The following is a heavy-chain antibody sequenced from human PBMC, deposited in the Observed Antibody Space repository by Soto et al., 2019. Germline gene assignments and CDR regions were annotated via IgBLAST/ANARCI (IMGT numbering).Heavy chain of an antibody. CDR1: GYSFSSYG. V-gene: IGHV1-18*01. J-gene: IGHJ6*02. CDR3: ARGGYYDSSGARNYHYYGMDV. CDR2: ISPYNDDT. D-gene: IGHD3-22*01. Sequence: QAQLVQSGAEVKKPGASVKVSCKASGYSFSSYGITWVRQAPGQGLEWLGWISPYNDDTKFAQRLQGRVTMTTDTSTITASMDIGGLRSDDTAIYYCARGGYYDSSGARNYHYYGMDVWGQGTTVTVSS.